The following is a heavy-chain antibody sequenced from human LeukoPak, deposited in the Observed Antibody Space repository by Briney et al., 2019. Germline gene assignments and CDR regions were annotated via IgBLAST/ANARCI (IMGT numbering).Heavy chain of an antibody. CDR3: ARWSSGGDY. CDR2: IYYTGST. CDR1: GGSISTGGYY. V-gene: IGHV4-31*03. D-gene: IGHD6-19*01. Sequence: SETLSLTCTVSGGSISTGGYYWSWIRQNPGKGLEWIGYIYYTGSTYYNPSLKSRVTISVDTSKNQFSLNLSSVTAADTAVYYCARWSSGGDYWGQGTLVTVSS. J-gene: IGHJ4*02.